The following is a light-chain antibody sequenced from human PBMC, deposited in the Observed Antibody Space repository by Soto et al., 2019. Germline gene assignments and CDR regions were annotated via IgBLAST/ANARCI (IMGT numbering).Light chain of an antibody. J-gene: IGLJ1*01. CDR3: TSYTTSSTYV. V-gene: IGLV2-14*01. Sequence: QSVLTQPASVSGSPRQSITISCTGTSSDVGAYNFVSWYQQHPGKAPKFIICEVSNRPSGVSNRFSGSKSGNTASLSISGLQAEEEADYYCTSYTTSSTYVFGTGTKVTVL. CDR1: SSDVGAYNF. CDR2: EVS.